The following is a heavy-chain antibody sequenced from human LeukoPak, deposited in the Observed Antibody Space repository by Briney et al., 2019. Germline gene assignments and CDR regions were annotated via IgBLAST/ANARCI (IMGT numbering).Heavy chain of an antibody. D-gene: IGHD6-13*01. J-gene: IGHJ4*02. Sequence: PSETLSLTCAVYGGSFSGYYWSWIRQPPGKGLEWIGEINHSGSTNYNPSLKSRVTISVDTSKNQFSLKLSSVTAADTAVYYCARSKGRWSAADYWGQGTPVTVSS. V-gene: IGHV4-34*01. CDR2: INHSGST. CDR3: ARSKGRWSAADY. CDR1: GGSFSGYY.